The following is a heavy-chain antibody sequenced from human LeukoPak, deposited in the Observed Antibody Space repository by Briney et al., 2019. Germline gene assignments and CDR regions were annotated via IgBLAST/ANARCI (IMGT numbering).Heavy chain of an antibody. CDR2: ISGSGGST. Sequence: GGSLRLSCAASGFTFSSYAMSWVRQAPGKGLEWVSAISGSGGSTYYADSVKGRFTISRDNSKNTLYLQMNSLRAEDTAVYYCAKPGIAAAGTYPNGMDVWGQGTTVTVSS. CDR1: GFTFSSYA. V-gene: IGHV3-23*01. J-gene: IGHJ6*02. D-gene: IGHD6-13*01. CDR3: AKPGIAAAGTYPNGMDV.